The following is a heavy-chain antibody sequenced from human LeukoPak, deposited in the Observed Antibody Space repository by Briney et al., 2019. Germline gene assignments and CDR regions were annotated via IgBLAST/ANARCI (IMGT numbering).Heavy chain of an antibody. V-gene: IGHV4-34*01. J-gene: IGHJ4*02. CDR2: INHSGST. CDR3: ARGRTQYYYDSSGYRH. CDR1: GGSFSGYY. D-gene: IGHD3-22*01. Sequence: SETLSLTCAVYGGSFSGYYWSWIRQPPGKGLEWIGEINHSGSTNYNPSLKSRVTISVDTSKNQFSLKLSSVTAADTAVYYCARGRTQYYYDSSGYRHWGQGTLVTVSS.